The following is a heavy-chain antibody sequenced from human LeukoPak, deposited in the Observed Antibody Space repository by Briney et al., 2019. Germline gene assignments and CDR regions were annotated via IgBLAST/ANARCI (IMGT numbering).Heavy chain of an antibody. Sequence: GGSLRLSCAASGFTFSSYAMSWVRQAPGKGLEWVANIKTDGSEKYYVDSVKGRFTISRDNAKNSLYLQMNSLRAEDTAVYSCAREGYYGSGSYSGDYWGQGTLVTVSS. CDR3: AREGYYGSGSYSGDY. CDR1: GFTFSSYA. V-gene: IGHV3-7*01. CDR2: IKTDGSEK. J-gene: IGHJ4*02. D-gene: IGHD3-10*01.